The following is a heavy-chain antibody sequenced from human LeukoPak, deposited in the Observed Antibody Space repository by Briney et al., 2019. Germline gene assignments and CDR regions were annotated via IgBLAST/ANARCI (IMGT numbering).Heavy chain of an antibody. V-gene: IGHV3-66*01. D-gene: IGHD3-10*01. CDR3: ARDSAGYNWFDP. CDR1: GFTVSSNY. Sequence: GGSLRLSCAASGFTVSSNYMSWVRQAPGKGLEWVPVIYSGGSTYYADSVKGRFTISRDNSKNTLYLQMNSLRAEDTAVYYCARDSAGYNWFDPWGQGTLVTVSS. CDR2: IYSGGST. J-gene: IGHJ5*02.